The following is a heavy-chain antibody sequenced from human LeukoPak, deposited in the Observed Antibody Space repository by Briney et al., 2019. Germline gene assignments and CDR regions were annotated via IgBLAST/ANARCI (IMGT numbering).Heavy chain of an antibody. D-gene: IGHD2-21*02. CDR3: ARDRPRPRGGDSPGY. V-gene: IGHV1-18*01. Sequence: ASVKVSCKASGYTFTSYGISWVRQAPGQGLEWMGWISAYNGNTNYAQKLQGRVTMTTDTSTSTAYMELRSLRSDDTAVYYCARDRPRPRGGDSPGYWGQGTLVTVSS. J-gene: IGHJ4*02. CDR1: GYTFTSYG. CDR2: ISAYNGNT.